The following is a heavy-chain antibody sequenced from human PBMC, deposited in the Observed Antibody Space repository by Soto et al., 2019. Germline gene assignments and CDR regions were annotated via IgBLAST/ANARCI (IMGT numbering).Heavy chain of an antibody. V-gene: IGHV3-48*01. D-gene: IGHD2-15*01. Sequence: GGSLRLSCAASGFTFSSYSMNWVRQAPGKGLEWVSYISSSSSTIYYADSVKGRFTISRDNAKNSLYLQMNSLRAEDTAVYYCARDVPDFVVVVPLSNGVIWGQGTMVTVSS. CDR1: GFTFSSYS. CDR2: ISSSSSTI. CDR3: ARDVPDFVVVVPLSNGVI. J-gene: IGHJ3*02.